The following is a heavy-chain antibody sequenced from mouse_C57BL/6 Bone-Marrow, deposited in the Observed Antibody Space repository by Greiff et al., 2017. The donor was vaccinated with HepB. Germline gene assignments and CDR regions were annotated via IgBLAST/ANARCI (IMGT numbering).Heavy chain of an antibody. CDR3: ARGEDRDDWYFDV. Sequence: VQLQQPGAELVKPGASVKLSCKASGYTFTSYWMHWVKQRPGQGLEWIGMIHPNSGSTNYNEKFKSKATLTVDKSSSTAYMQLSSLTSEDSAVYYCARGEDRDDWYFDVWGTGTTVTVSS. J-gene: IGHJ1*03. D-gene: IGHD3-3*01. CDR1: GYTFTSYW. CDR2: IHPNSGST. V-gene: IGHV1-64*01.